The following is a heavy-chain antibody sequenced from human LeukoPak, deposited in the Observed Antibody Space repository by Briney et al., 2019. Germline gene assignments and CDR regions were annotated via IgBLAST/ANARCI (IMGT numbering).Heavy chain of an antibody. Sequence: GGSLRLSCVASGFTFSDYYMSWIRQAPGKGLVWVSRINSDGSTRSYADSVKGRFTISRDNAKNTLYLQMNSLRAEDTAMYYCASALGWGDYWGQGTLVTVSS. CDR2: INSDGSTR. J-gene: IGHJ4*02. V-gene: IGHV3-74*01. D-gene: IGHD6-19*01. CDR1: GFTFSDYY. CDR3: ASALGWGDY.